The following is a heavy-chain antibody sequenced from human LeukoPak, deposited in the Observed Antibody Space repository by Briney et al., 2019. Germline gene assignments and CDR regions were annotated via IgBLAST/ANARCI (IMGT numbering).Heavy chain of an antibody. D-gene: IGHD3-10*01. J-gene: IGHJ4*02. V-gene: IGHV3-7*01. CDR2: INQDGSEK. CDR1: GIAFSNYW. Sequence: PGGSLRLSCAASGIAFSNYWMSWVRQAPGKGLEWVASINQDGSEKHYVDSVKGRFTISRDNAKNSLYLQMNDLRAEDTAVFYCARDGGYYFDSGSHWGQGNLVTVSS. CDR3: ARDGGYYFDSGSH.